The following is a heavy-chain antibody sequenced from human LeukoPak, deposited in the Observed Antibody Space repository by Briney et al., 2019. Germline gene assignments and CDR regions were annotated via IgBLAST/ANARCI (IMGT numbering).Heavy chain of an antibody. Sequence: GESLQISCKGSGSSFTSYWICWVRQVPGKGLEWMGIIYPGDSNTRYSPSFQGQVTISADKSISTAYLQWSSLKASDTAMYYCARHVPDSSTSSWFDPWGKGTLVTVSS. J-gene: IGHJ5*02. CDR1: GSSFTSYW. CDR2: IYPGDSNT. D-gene: IGHD6-13*01. CDR3: ARHVPDSSTSSWFDP. V-gene: IGHV5-51*01.